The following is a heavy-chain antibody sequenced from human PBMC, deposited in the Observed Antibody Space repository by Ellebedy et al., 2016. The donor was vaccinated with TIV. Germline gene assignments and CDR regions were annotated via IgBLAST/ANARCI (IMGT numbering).Heavy chain of an antibody. Sequence: PGGSLRLSCAASGFTFSSYGMHWVRQAPGKGLEWVAVISYDGSNKYYVDSVKGRFTISRDNSKNTLYLQMNSLRVEDTAVYSCAKGGYYDSRGELTEYFQHWGQGTLVTVSS. J-gene: IGHJ1*01. CDR1: GFTFSSYG. CDR2: ISYDGSNK. V-gene: IGHV3-30*18. CDR3: AKGGYYDSRGELTEYFQH. D-gene: IGHD3-22*01.